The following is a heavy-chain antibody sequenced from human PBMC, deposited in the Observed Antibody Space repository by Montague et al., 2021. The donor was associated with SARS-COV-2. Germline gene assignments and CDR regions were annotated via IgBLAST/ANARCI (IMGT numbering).Heavy chain of an antibody. CDR2: TYYSGST. V-gene: IGHV4-59*08. Sequence: SETLSLTCTVSGGSISSYYWSWIRQPPGKGLEWIGYTYYSGSTNYNPSLKSRVTISVGTSRNQFSLKLSSVTAADTAVYYCARHKYDYVWGTSSGFFDYWGQGTLVTVSS. CDR1: GGSISSYY. J-gene: IGHJ4*02. D-gene: IGHD3-16*01. CDR3: ARHKYDYVWGTSSGFFDY.